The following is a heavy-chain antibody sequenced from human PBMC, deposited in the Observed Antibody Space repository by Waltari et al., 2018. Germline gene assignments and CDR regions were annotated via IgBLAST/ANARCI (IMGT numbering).Heavy chain of an antibody. V-gene: IGHV1-69*13. J-gene: IGHJ4*02. CDR2: IIPIFGTA. CDR1: GGTFSSYA. D-gene: IGHD3-22*01. Sequence: QVQLVQSGAEVKKPGSSVKVSCKASGGTFSSYAISWVRPAPGQGLEWMGGIIPIFGTANYAQKCQGRVTITADESTSTAYMELSSLRSEDTAVYYCARDQRLHSSGYPYYFDYWGQGTLVTVSS. CDR3: ARDQRLHSSGYPYYFDY.